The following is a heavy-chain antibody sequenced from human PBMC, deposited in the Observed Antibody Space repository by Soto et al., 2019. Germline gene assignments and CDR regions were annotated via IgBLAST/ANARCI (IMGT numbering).Heavy chain of an antibody. CDR1: GGSFSGYY. J-gene: IGHJ6*02. Sequence: SETLSLTCAVYGGSFSGYYWSWIRQPPGKGLEWIGEINHSGSTNYNPSLKSRVTISVDTSKNQFSLKLSSVTAADTAVYYCARGPYDFWSGYSPGYYYGMDVWGQGTTVTVSS. D-gene: IGHD3-3*01. CDR3: ARGPYDFWSGYSPGYYYGMDV. CDR2: INHSGST. V-gene: IGHV4-34*01.